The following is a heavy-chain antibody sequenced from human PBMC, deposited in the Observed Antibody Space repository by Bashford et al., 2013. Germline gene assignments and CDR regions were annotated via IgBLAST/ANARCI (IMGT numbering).Heavy chain of an antibody. CDR1: GFTFSNYA. CDR3: ARGGYCSSTSCYPRYYYGMDV. D-gene: IGHD2-2*01. Sequence: GGSLRLSCAASGFTFSNYAMSWVRQAPGKGLEWVSAISGSGGNTYYADSVKGRFTISRDNSKNTLYLQMNSLRAEDTAVYYCARGGYCSSTSCYPRYYYGMDVWGQGTTVTVSS. V-gene: IGHV3-23*01. CDR2: ISGSGGNT. J-gene: IGHJ6*02.